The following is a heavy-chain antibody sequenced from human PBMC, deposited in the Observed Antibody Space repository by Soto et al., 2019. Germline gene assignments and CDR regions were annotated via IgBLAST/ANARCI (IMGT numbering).Heavy chain of an antibody. J-gene: IGHJ5*02. Sequence: PSETLSLTCAVSGGSISSGGYSWSWIRQPPGKGLEWIGYIYHSGSTYYNPSLKSRVTISVDRSKNQFSLKLSSVTAADKGVYYCAISIAARRWVWFDPWGQGTLVTVS. CDR1: GGSISSGGYS. D-gene: IGHD6-6*01. CDR2: IYHSGST. CDR3: AISIAARRWVWFDP. V-gene: IGHV4-30-2*01.